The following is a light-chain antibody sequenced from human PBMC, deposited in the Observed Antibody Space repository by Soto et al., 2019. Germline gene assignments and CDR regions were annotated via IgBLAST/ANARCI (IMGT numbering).Light chain of an antibody. CDR3: QHYGNSPPYT. V-gene: IGKV3-20*01. J-gene: IGKJ2*01. Sequence: EVVLTQSPGTLSLSPGERATLSCRASQSVSSTYLAWYQHKPGQAPRVLIYGASNRATGIPDRFSGSGSGTEFTLTISRLEPEDFAVYYCQHYGNSPPYTFGQGTKLEIK. CDR2: GAS. CDR1: QSVSSTY.